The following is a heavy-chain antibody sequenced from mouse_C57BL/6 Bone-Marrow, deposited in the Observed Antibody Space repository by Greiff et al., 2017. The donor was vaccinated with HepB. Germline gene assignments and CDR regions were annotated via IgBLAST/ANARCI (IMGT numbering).Heavy chain of an antibody. CDR3: ARRGEIYAMDY. Sequence: EVHLVESGGGLVQPGGSLKLSCAASGFTFSDYYMYWVRQTPEKRLEWVAYISNGGGSTYYPDTVKGRFTISRDNAKNTLYLQMSRLKSEDTAMYYCARRGEIYAMDYWGQGTSVTVSS. CDR2: ISNGGGST. V-gene: IGHV5-12*01. CDR1: GFTFSDYY. J-gene: IGHJ4*01.